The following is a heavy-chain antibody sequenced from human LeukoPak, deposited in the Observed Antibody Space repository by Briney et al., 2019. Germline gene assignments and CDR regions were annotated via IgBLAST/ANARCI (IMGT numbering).Heavy chain of an antibody. CDR3: ARLRKFCGGDCQDDFDI. CDR2: INHSGST. J-gene: IGHJ3*02. V-gene: IGHV4-34*01. Sequence: PSETLSLTCGVYGGSFSGYYWSWIRQPPGKGLEWIGEINHSGSTHYNPSLKSRVTISVDTSKNQVSLKLSSVTVADTAVYYCARLRKFCGGDCQDDFDIWGQGTMVTVSS. CDR1: GGSFSGYY. D-gene: IGHD2-21*02.